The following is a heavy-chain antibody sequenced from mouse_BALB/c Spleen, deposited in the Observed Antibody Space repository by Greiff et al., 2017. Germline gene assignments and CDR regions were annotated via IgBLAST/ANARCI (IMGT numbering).Heavy chain of an antibody. CDR2: IRLKSNNYAT. CDR3: TRPYYDYDEYYFDY. CDR1: GFTFSNYW. D-gene: IGHD2-4*01. J-gene: IGHJ2*01. Sequence: EVKVVESGGGLVQPGGSMKLSCVASGFTFSNYWMNWVRQSPEKGLEWVAEIRLKSNNYATHYAESVKGRFTISRDDSKSSVYLQMNNLRAEDTGIYYCTRPYYDYDEYYFDYWGQGTTLTVSS. V-gene: IGHV6-6*02.